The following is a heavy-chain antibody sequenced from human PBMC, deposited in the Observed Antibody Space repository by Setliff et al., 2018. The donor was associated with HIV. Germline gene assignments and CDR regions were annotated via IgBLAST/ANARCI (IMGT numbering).Heavy chain of an antibody. D-gene: IGHD6-19*01. Sequence: PGESLKISCKGSGYIFSNYWIGWVRQMPGKGLEWMGVIYPGDSDTKYSPSFEGQVTISADKSSSTAYLQWSSLKASDTAMYYCARNGGSGWYVADYWGQGTLVTVS. V-gene: IGHV5-51*01. CDR2: IYPGDSDT. CDR1: GYIFSNYW. J-gene: IGHJ4*02. CDR3: ARNGGSGWYVADY.